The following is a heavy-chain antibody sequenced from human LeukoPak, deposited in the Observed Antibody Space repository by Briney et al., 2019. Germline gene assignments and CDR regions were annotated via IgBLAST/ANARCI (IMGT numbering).Heavy chain of an antibody. CDR3: ARDPSTTSGWSPYFDF. D-gene: IGHD6-19*01. CDR1: GYTFTNHG. J-gene: IGHJ4*02. V-gene: IGHV1-18*01. CDR2: ISCYNGDT. Sequence: ASVKVSCKTSGYTFTNHGIAWVRQAPGQGLEWMGWISCYNGDTRYAQKLQGRVTMSTDTSTTTAYMELTSLRSDDTAVYYCARDPSTTSGWSPYFDFWGQGTLVTVSS.